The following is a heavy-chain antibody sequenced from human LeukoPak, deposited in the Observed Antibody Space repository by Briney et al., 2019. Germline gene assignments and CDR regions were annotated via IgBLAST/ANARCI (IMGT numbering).Heavy chain of an antibody. CDR1: GFTFSSYG. Sequence: GGSLRLSCAASGFTFSSYGMHWVRQAPGKGLEWVAVIWYDGSNKYYADSVKGRFTISRDNSKNTLYLQMNSLRAEDTAVYYCAKSSGSYPTYNWFDPWGQGTLVTVSS. CDR3: AKSSGSYPTYNWFDP. J-gene: IGHJ5*02. CDR2: IWYDGSNK. V-gene: IGHV3-33*06. D-gene: IGHD1-26*01.